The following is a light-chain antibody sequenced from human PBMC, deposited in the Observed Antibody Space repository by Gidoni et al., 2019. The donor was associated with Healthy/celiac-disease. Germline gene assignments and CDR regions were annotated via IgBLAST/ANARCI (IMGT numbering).Light chain of an antibody. CDR1: QSVSSY. CDR2: AAS. Sequence: EIVLTQSPATLSLSPGERATLSCRASQSVSSYLAWYQHKPGQAPRLLIYAASNRATGIPARFSVSVSVTDFTLTISSLDPEDFSVYYCQQLSNWPYTFGQGTKLEIK. J-gene: IGKJ2*01. CDR3: QQLSNWPYT. V-gene: IGKV3-11*01.